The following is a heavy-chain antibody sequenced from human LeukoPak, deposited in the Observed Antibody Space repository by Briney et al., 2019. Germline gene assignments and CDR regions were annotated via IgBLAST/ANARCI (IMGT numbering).Heavy chain of an antibody. CDR3: AIGGAVADTIDY. D-gene: IGHD6-19*01. V-gene: IGHV3-43*02. CDR2: ISGDGGST. CDR1: GFTFDDYA. J-gene: IGHJ4*02. Sequence: GGSLRLSCAASGFTFDDYAMHWVRQAPGKGLEWVSLISGDGGSTYYADSVKGRFTISRDNSKNSLYLQMNSLRTEDTALYYCAIGGAVADTIDYWGRGTLVTVSS.